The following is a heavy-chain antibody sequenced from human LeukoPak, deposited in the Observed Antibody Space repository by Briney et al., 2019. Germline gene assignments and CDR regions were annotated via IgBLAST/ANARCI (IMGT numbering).Heavy chain of an antibody. V-gene: IGHV4-34*01. CDR3: ARGRGYCYDTPFDY. D-gene: IGHD3-22*01. Sequence: SETLSLTCAVYGGSFSGYYWSWIRQPPGKGLEWIGEINHSGSTNYNPSLKSRVTISVDTSKNQFSLKLSSVTAADTAVYYCARGRGYCYDTPFDYWGQGTLVTVSS. CDR2: INHSGST. CDR1: GGSFSGYY. J-gene: IGHJ4*02.